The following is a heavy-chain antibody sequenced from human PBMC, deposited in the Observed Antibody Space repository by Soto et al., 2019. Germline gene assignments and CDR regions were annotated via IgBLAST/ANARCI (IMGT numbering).Heavy chain of an antibody. CDR3: ARSGWTYYYDSSGYYYFDY. CDR1: GGSISSYY. D-gene: IGHD3-22*01. CDR2: IYYSGST. J-gene: IGHJ4*02. V-gene: IGHV4-59*01. Sequence: SETLSLTCTVSGGSISSYYWSWIRQPPGKGLEWIGYIYYSGSTNYNPSLKSRVTISVDTSKNQFSLKLSSVSAADTAVYYCARSGWTYYYDSSGYYYFDYWGQGTLVTVSS.